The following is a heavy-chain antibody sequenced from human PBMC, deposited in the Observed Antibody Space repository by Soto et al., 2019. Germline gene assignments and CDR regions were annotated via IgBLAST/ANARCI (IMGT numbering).Heavy chain of an antibody. Sequence: EGQLVQSGGGLVQPGGSLRLSCVGSGFTSRGFWMGWVRQAPGKGLEWVANIKEDATQKNYVDSVRGRFTISRDTATISLYQQMNGWRAEDTAVYYCTRDQFWGQGTLVTVSS. V-gene: IGHV3-7*05. CDR1: GFTSRGFW. CDR3: TRDQF. CDR2: IKEDATQK. J-gene: IGHJ4*02.